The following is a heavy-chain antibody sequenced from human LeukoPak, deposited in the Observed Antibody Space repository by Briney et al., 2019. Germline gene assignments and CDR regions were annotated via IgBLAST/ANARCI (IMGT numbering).Heavy chain of an antibody. CDR1: AYTFTGYY. Sequence: ASVKVSSKASAYTFTGYYLHWVRQAPGQGLQWMGRIDPNNGDTEYAQKFQGRVTMTRDRSISTAYMELGRLTSDDTAVYYCARRSRNGLDAFDIWGQGTMVTVSS. V-gene: IGHV1-2*06. D-gene: IGHD1-14*01. CDR3: ARRSRNGLDAFDI. J-gene: IGHJ3*02. CDR2: IDPNNGDT.